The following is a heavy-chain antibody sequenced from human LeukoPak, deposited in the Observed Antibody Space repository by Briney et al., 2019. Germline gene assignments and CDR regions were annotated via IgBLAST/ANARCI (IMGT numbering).Heavy chain of an antibody. CDR2: ISGSGGGT. CDR3: ARWSGGYKFDY. V-gene: IGHV3-23*01. D-gene: IGHD1-26*01. Sequence: GGSLRLSCVASGFTFSNYAMTWVRQVSGKGLEWVSGISGSGGGTYYAASVKGRFTISRDNSKDTLFLQMNSLRADDTALYYCARWSGGYKFDYWGQGTLVTVST. J-gene: IGHJ4*02. CDR1: GFTFSNYA.